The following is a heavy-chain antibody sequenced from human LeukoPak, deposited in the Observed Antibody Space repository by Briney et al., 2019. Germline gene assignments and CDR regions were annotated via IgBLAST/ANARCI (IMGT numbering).Heavy chain of an antibody. CDR3: ASNDFWSGLFDY. CDR2: INPNSGGT. D-gene: IGHD3-3*01. J-gene: IGHJ4*02. Sequence: ASVKVSCKASGYTFTGYYMHWVRQAPGQGLEWMGRINPNSGGTNYAQKFQGRVTMTRDTSISTAYMELSRLRSDDTAVYYCASNDFWSGLFDYWGQGTLVTVSS. CDR1: GYTFTGYY. V-gene: IGHV1-2*06.